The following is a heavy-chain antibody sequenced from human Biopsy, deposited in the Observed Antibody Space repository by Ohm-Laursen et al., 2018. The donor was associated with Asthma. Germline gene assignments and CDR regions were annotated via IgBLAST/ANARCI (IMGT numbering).Heavy chain of an antibody. Sequence: ASVKVSCKAPGYTFTSYYMHWVRQAPGQGLEWMGIINPSGGSTSYAQKFQGRVTMTRDTSTSTVYTELSSLRSEDTAVYYCARDPHNSYLASLRTKFNYYYYGMDVWGQGTTVTVSS. CDR1: GYTFTSYY. CDR2: INPSGGST. J-gene: IGHJ6*02. V-gene: IGHV1-46*01. CDR3: ARDPHNSYLASLRTKFNYYYYGMDV. D-gene: IGHD1-7*01.